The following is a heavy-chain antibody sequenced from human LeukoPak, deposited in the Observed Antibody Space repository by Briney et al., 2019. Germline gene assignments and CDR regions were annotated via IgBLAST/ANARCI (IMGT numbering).Heavy chain of an antibody. Sequence: GGSLRLSCAASGFTVSTNYMSWVRQAPGKGLEWVSGIYSDGSTYYADSVKGQFSISRDNSKNTVYLQLNSLRAEDTAMYYCARHRWMGYYYYMDVWGKGTTVTVCS. CDR2: IYSDGST. J-gene: IGHJ6*03. V-gene: IGHV3-53*01. CDR3: ARHRWMGYYYYMDV. D-gene: IGHD5-24*01. CDR1: GFTVSTNY.